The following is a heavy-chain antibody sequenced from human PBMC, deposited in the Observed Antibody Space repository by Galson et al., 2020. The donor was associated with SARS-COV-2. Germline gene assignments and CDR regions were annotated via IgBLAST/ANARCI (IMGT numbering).Heavy chain of an antibody. J-gene: IGHJ3*02. CDR2: ISSSSSYI. D-gene: IGHD3-22*01. V-gene: IGHV3-21*01. CDR1: GFTFSSYS. Sequence: GGSLRLSCAASGFTFSSYSMNWVRQAPGKGLEWVSSISSSSSYIYYADSVKGRFTISRDNAKNSLYLQMNSLRAEDTAVYYCARDTVQAKYYYDSSGYPDAFDIWGQGTMVTVSS. CDR3: ARDTVQAKYYYDSSGYPDAFDI.